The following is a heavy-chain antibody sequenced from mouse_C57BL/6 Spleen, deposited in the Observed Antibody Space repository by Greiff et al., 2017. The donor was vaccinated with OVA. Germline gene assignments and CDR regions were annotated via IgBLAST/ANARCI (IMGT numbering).Heavy chain of an antibody. D-gene: IGHD2-5*01. Sequence: VQLKESGGGLVKPGGSLKLSCAASGFTFSSCAMSWVRQTPEKRLEWVATISDGGSYTYYPDNVKGRFTISRDNAKNNLYLQMSHLKSEDTAMYYCARDTFYYSNAMDYWGQGTSVTVSS. V-gene: IGHV5-4*01. J-gene: IGHJ4*01. CDR2: ISDGGSYT. CDR1: GFTFSSCA. CDR3: ARDTFYYSNAMDY.